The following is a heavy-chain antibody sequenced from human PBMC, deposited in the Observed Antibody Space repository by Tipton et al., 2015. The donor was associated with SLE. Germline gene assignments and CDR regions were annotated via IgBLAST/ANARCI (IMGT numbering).Heavy chain of an antibody. V-gene: IGHV4-59*01. CDR1: GGSISSYY. Sequence: TLSLTCTVSGGSISSYYWSWIRQPPGKGLEWIGYIYYSGSTYYNPSLKSRVTISVDTSKNQFSLKLSSVTAADTAVYYCARDSSGYNYYYMDVWGKGTTVTVSS. J-gene: IGHJ6*03. CDR3: ARDSSGYNYYYMDV. CDR2: IYYSGST. D-gene: IGHD5-12*01.